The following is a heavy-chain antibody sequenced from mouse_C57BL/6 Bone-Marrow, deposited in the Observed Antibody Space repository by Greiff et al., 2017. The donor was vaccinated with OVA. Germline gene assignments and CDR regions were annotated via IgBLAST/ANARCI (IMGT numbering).Heavy chain of an antibody. D-gene: IGHD2-3*01. Sequence: EVQLQQSGPELVKPGASVQISCKASGYTFTDYYMNWVKQSHGKSLEWIGDINPNNGGTSYNQKFTGKATLTVDKSSSTAYMELRSLTSEDSAVYYCARSGWAWFAYWGQGTLVTVSA. CDR1: GYTFTDYY. J-gene: IGHJ3*01. V-gene: IGHV1-26*01. CDR2: INPNNGGT. CDR3: ARSGWAWFAY.